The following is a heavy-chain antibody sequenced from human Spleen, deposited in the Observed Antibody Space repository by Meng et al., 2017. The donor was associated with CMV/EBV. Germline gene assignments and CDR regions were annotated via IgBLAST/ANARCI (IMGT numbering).Heavy chain of an antibody. CDR1: GYTFTSYY. Sequence: ASVKVSCKASGYTFTSYYMHWVRQAPGQGLEWMGIINPSGGSTSYAQKFQGRVTMTRDTSTSTVYMELSSLRSEDTAVCYCARVRPGGGIDYWGQGTLVTVSS. D-gene: IGHD3-16*01. J-gene: IGHJ4*02. V-gene: IGHV1-46*01. CDR2: INPSGGST. CDR3: ARVRPGGGIDY.